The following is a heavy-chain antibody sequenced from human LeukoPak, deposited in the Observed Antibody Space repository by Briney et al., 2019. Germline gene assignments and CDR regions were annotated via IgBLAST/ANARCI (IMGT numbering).Heavy chain of an antibody. CDR3: ARLATIQLWLYDY. J-gene: IGHJ4*02. CDR2: INHSGST. D-gene: IGHD5-18*01. V-gene: IGHV4-34*01. Sequence: SETLSFTCAVYGGSFSGYYWSWIRQPPGNGLEWIGEINHSGSTNYNPSLKSRVTISVDTSKNQFSLKLSSVTAADTAVYYCARLATIQLWLYDYWGQGTLVTVSS. CDR1: GGSFSGYY.